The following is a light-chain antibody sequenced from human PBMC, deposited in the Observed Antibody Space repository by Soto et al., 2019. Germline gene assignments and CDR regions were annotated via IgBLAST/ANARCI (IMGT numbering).Light chain of an antibody. Sequence: QSVLTQPPSASGTPGQRVTISCSGSSSNIGSNYVYWYQQLPGTAPKLLIYRNNQRPSGVPDRFSGSKSGTSASLAISGLGSEKGADYYGAAGEASLRGVVFGGGTKRT. V-gene: IGLV1-47*01. CDR2: RNN. CDR3: AAGEASLRGVV. J-gene: IGLJ2*01. CDR1: SSNIGSNY.